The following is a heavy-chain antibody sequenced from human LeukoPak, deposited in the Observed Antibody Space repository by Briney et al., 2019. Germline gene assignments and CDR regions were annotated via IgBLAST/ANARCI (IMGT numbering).Heavy chain of an antibody. Sequence: SETLSLTCAVYGGSFSGYYWSWIRQPPGKGLEWIGEINHSGSTNYNPSLKSRVTISVDTSKNQFSLKLSSVTAADTAVYYCARGPDYVWGSYRPYYFDYWGQGTLVTVSS. J-gene: IGHJ4*02. CDR1: GGSFSGYY. CDR3: ARGPDYVWGSYRPYYFDY. CDR2: INHSGST. V-gene: IGHV4-34*01. D-gene: IGHD3-16*02.